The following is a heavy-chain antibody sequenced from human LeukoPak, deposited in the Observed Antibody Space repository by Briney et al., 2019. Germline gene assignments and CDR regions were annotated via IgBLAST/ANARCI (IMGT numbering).Heavy chain of an antibody. CDR1: GGSISSSSYY. Sequence: SETLSLTCTVSGGSISSSSYYWGWIRQPPGKGLVWIGSIHYSGSTYYNPSLKSRVTISVDTSKNQFSLKLSSVTAADTAVYYCARLLRAAQFDYWGQGTLVTVSS. V-gene: IGHV4-39*01. D-gene: IGHD2-15*01. J-gene: IGHJ4*02. CDR2: IHYSGST. CDR3: ARLLRAAQFDY.